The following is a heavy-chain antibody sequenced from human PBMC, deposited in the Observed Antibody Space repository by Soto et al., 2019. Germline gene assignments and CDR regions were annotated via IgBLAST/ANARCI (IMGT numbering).Heavy chain of an antibody. CDR3: VKARAAGGFDY. V-gene: IGHV3-23*01. CDR1: GFTFTNYA. D-gene: IGHD3-10*01. CDR2: ISNNGGNT. J-gene: IGHJ4*02. Sequence: GGSLRLPCAASGFTFTNYAMIWVRQAPGKGLEWVSSISNNGGNTYYADSVRGRFTISRDNTKNTLYLQMNSLRAEDTAIYYCVKARAAGGFDYWGQGTLVTVSS.